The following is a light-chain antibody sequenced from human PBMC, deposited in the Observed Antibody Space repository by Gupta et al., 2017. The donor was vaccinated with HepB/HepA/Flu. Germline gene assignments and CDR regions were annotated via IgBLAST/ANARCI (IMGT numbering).Light chain of an antibody. J-gene: IGKJ4*01. CDR1: QSVLYSSNNKNY. V-gene: IGKV4-1*01. CDR3: HQHDPTPLT. Sequence: DIVMTQSPDSLAVSLGERATINCKSSQSVLYSSNNKNYLAWYQQKPGQPPKLLIYWASTRESGVPDRFSGSGSGTDFTLTISSLQAEDVAVYYCHQHDPTPLTFGGGTKVEIK. CDR2: WAS.